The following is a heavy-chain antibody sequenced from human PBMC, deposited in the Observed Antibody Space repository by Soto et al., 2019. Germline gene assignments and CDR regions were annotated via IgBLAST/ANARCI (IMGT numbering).Heavy chain of an antibody. CDR1: GYSFPTYW. Sequence: PGESLKISCKGSGYSFPTYWLAWVRQMPGKGLEWMGIIYPGDSDARYSPSFQGQVTMSADKSINTAYLQWSSLKASDTAMYYCAKAPSEMAIFDYWGQGTLVTVSS. CDR2: IYPGDSDA. V-gene: IGHV5-51*01. J-gene: IGHJ4*02. CDR3: AKAPSEMAIFDY.